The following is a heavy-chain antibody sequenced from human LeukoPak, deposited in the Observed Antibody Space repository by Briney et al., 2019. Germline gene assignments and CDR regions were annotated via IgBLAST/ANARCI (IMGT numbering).Heavy chain of an antibody. CDR3: ARHDSYDFWSGSTGRFDP. D-gene: IGHD3-3*01. CDR1: GYSFTSYW. J-gene: IGHJ5*02. Sequence: GESLKISCKGSGYSFTSYWIGWVRQMPGKGLEWMGIIYPGDSDTRYSPSFQGQVTISADKSISTAYLQGSSLKASDTAMYYCARHDSYDFWSGSTGRFDPWGQGTLVTVSS. CDR2: IYPGDSDT. V-gene: IGHV5-51*01.